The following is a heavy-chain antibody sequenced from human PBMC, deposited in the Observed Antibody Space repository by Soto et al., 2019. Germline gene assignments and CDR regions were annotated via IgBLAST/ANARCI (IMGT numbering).Heavy chain of an antibody. CDR1: GFTFSSYD. V-gene: IGHV3-13*04. J-gene: IGHJ4*02. CDR2: IGTTGDT. CDR3: ASAIGPTRFAY. D-gene: IGHD3-16*01. Sequence: GGSLRLSCSASGFTFSSYDMHWVRQGTGKGLEWVSAIGTTGDTYYAGSVKGRFTISRENAKNSLYLQMNSLRAGDTAIYFCASAIGPTRFAYCAQGTLVTVSS.